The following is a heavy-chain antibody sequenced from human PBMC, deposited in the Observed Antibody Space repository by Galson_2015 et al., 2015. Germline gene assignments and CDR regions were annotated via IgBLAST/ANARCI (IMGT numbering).Heavy chain of an antibody. CDR1: GFTFSNAW. Sequence: SLRLSCAASGFTFSNAWMSWVRQAPGKGLEWVGRIKSKTGGWTTDYAATVKGRFTISRDDSKNTLYLQMISLKTEDSAVYYCSTDILVPAAVGSWGQGTLVTVSS. D-gene: IGHD2-2*01. V-gene: IGHV3-15*01. J-gene: IGHJ5*02. CDR3: STDILVPAAVGS. CDR2: IKSKTGGWTT.